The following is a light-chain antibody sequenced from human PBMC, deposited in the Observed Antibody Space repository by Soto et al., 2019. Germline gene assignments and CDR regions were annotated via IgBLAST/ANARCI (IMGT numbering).Light chain of an antibody. J-gene: IGKJ4*01. Sequence: EIVLTQSPATLSLSPGERATLSCRASQSVSSYLAWYHQNPGQAPRLLIYDASIRATGIPARFSGSGSGTDFTLTINSLEPEDFAVYYCHQRSNLLSFGGGTKVEIK. CDR1: QSVSSY. CDR3: HQRSNLLS. V-gene: IGKV3-11*01. CDR2: DAS.